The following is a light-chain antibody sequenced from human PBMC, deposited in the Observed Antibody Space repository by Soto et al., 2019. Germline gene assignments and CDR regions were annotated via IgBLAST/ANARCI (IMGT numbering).Light chain of an antibody. Sequence: QSALTQPPSASGSLGQSVTISCTGTSSDVGGYNYVSWHQQHPGKAPKLMIYEVTNRPSGVPDRFSGSKSVNTASLTVSGLQAKDDADYYCSSFAGGGNPVLFGGGTNLTVL. V-gene: IGLV2-8*01. CDR1: SSDVGGYNY. J-gene: IGLJ2*01. CDR3: SSFAGGGNPVL. CDR2: EVT.